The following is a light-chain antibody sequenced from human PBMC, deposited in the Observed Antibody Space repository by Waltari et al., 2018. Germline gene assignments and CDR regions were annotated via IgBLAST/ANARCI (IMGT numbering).Light chain of an antibody. CDR3: GTWDSSLSGAV. CDR1: SSNLWNNS. V-gene: IGLV1-51*02. Sequence: QSVLTQPPSVSAAPGQRVTISCSGGSSNLWNNSVSWYRQFPGTAPKLLIYENTERPSGIPGRFSGSKSGTSATLDITGLQAGDEADYYCGTWDSSLSGAVFGGGTHLTVL. CDR2: ENT. J-gene: IGLJ7*01.